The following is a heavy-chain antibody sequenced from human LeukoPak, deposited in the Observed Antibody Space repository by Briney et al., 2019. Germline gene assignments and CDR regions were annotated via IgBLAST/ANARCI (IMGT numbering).Heavy chain of an antibody. J-gene: IGHJ4*02. CDR2: INPNSGGT. D-gene: IGHD3-3*01. CDR3: AREYYDFWSGYATPLDY. CDR1: GYTFTGYY. Sequence: ASVKVSCKASGYTFTGYYMHWVRQAPGQGLEWMGRINPNSGGTNYAQKFQGRVTMTRDTSISTAYMELSRLRSDDTAVYYCAREYYDFWSGYATPLDYWGQGTLVTVSS. V-gene: IGHV1-2*06.